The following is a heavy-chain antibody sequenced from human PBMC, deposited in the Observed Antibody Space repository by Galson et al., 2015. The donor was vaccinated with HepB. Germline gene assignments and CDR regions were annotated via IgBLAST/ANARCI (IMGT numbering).Heavy chain of an antibody. D-gene: IGHD6-13*01. V-gene: IGHV7-4-1*02. CDR3: AREGGQQLVGWGWFDP. CDR1: GYTFTSYA. CDR2: INTNTGNP. J-gene: IGHJ5*02. Sequence: SVKVSCKASGYTFTSYAMNWVRQAPGQGLEWMGWINTNTGNPTYAQGFTGRFVFSLDTSASTAYLQISSLKAEDTAVYYCAREGGQQLVGWGWFDPWGQGTLVTVSS.